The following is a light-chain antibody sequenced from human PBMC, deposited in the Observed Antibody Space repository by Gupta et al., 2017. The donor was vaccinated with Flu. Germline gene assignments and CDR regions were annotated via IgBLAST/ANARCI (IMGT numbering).Light chain of an antibody. CDR1: NSDVGGCHY. V-gene: IGLV2-14*03. CDR2: GVT. CDR3: TSRTSSSTQLL. Sequence: TISCTGSNSDVGGCHYVSWYQQHPGKGPKLIIYGVTNRPSGISNRFSGSKSGNTASLTITGLQAEDEADYYCTSRTSSSTQLLFGPGTKVTVL. J-gene: IGLJ1*01.